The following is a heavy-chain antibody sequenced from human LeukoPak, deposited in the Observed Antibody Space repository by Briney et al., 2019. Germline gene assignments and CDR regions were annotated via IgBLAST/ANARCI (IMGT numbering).Heavy chain of an antibody. J-gene: IGHJ4*02. D-gene: IGHD3-10*01. V-gene: IGHV1-2*06. CDR1: GYTFTGYY. CDR3: ARDKSAGADTGSSFYY. Sequence: ASVKVSCKASGYTFTGYYMHWVRQAPGQGLEWMGRINPNSGGTNYAQKLQGRVTMTTDTSTSTAYMELRSLRSDDTAVYYCARDKSAGADTGSSFYYWGQGALVTVSS. CDR2: INPNSGGT.